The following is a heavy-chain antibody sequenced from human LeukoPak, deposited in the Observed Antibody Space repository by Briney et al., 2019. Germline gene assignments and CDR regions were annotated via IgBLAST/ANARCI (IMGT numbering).Heavy chain of an antibody. CDR2: IYYSGST. D-gene: IGHD3-3*01. V-gene: IGHV4-30-4*01. J-gene: IGHJ4*02. CDR1: GGSISSGDYY. Sequence: PSQTLSLTCTVSGGSISSGDYYWSWIRQPPGKGLEWIGYIYYSGSTNYNPSLKSRVTISVDTSKNQFSLKLSSVTAADTAVYYCARGPGGEDYDFWSGYYTLPIDYWGQGTLVTVSS. CDR3: ARGPGGEDYDFWSGYYTLPIDY.